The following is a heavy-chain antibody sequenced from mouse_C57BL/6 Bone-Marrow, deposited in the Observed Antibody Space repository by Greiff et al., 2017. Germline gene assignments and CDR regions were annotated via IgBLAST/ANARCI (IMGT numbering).Heavy chain of an antibody. V-gene: IGHV1-5*01. Sequence: EVQLQQSGTVLARPGASVKMSCKTSGYTFTSYWMHWVKQRPGQGLEWIGAIYPGNSDTSYNQKFKGKAKLTAVTSASTAYMELSSLTNEDSAVYYCTRKGLLPVVYFDYWGQGTTLTVSS. J-gene: IGHJ2*01. CDR3: TRKGLLPVVYFDY. CDR2: IYPGNSDT. CDR1: GYTFTSYW. D-gene: IGHD1-1*01.